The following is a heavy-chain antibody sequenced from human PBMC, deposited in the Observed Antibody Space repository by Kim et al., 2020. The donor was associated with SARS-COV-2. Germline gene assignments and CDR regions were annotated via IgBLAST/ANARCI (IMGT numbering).Heavy chain of an antibody. V-gene: IGHV3-33*05. Sequence: GGSLRLSCAASGFTFSSYGMHWVRQAPGKGLEWVAVISYDGSNKYYADSVKGRFTISRDNSKNTLYLQMNSLRAEDTAVYYCARGGWNGYLDKNQYYFDYWGQGTLVTVSS. CDR2: ISYDGSNK. J-gene: IGHJ4*02. D-gene: IGHD5-12*01. CDR1: GFTFSSYG. CDR3: ARGGWNGYLDKNQYYFDY.